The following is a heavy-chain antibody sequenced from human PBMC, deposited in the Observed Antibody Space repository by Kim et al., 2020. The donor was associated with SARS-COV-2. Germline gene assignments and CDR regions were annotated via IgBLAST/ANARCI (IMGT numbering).Heavy chain of an antibody. CDR3: ARGAYSSSWWHWFDP. D-gene: IGHD6-13*01. J-gene: IGHJ5*02. CDR1: GGSISSGGYY. V-gene: IGHV4-31*03. CDR2: IYYSGST. Sequence: SETLSLTCTVSGGSISSGGYYWSWIRQHPGKGLEWIGYIYYSGSTYYNPSLKSRVTISVDTSKNQFSLKLSSVTAADTAVYYCARGAYSSSWWHWFDPWGQGTLVTVSS.